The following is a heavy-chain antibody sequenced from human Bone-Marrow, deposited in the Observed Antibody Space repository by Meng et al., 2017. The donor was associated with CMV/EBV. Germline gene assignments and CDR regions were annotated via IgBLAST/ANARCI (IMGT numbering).Heavy chain of an antibody. CDR3: AGGDFYYDFWSGYYTTPLY. V-gene: IGHV3-21*01. J-gene: IGHJ4*02. D-gene: IGHD3-3*01. CDR1: GFTFSSYS. Sequence: GESLKISCAATGFTFSSYSMNWVRQAPGKGLEWVSSISSSSSYIYYADSVKGRFTISRDNAKNSLYLQMNSLGAEDTAVYYCAGGDFYYDFWSGYYTTPLYWGQGTLVTVSS. CDR2: ISSSSSYI.